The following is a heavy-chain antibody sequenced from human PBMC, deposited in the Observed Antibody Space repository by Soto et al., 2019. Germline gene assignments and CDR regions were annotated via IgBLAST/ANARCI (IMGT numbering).Heavy chain of an antibody. Sequence: SETLSLTCTVSGGSISSGDYYWSWIRQPPGKGLEWIGYIYNSGSTYYNSSLKSRVIILIDTSKNQFSLKLSSVTAADTAVYYCARASGSSGEIDSWGQGTLVTVSS. CDR3: ARASGSSGEIDS. CDR1: GGSISSGDYY. J-gene: IGHJ4*02. D-gene: IGHD6-6*01. V-gene: IGHV4-30-4*01. CDR2: IYNSGST.